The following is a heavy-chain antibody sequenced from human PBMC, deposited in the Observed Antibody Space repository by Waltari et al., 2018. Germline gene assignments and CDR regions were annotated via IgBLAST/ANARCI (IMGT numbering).Heavy chain of an antibody. CDR2: IFNSGTT. D-gene: IGHD4-4*01. V-gene: IGHV4-59*02. CDR1: GGSVSSYY. Sequence: QLQLHESGPGLLKPSESLSLTCTVSGGSVSSYYWSWIRRPPGKGLEWIGYIFNSGTTKYNPSLNGRVTISVDTSRNQFSLELSSVTAADTAVYYCASRYSNYYYYYMDIWGKGTTVTVSS. CDR3: ASRYSNYYYYYMDI. J-gene: IGHJ6*03.